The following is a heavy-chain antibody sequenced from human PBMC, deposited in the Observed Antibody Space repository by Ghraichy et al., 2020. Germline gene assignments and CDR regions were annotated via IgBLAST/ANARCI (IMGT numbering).Heavy chain of an antibody. V-gene: IGHV4-31*03. Sequence: LSLTCTVSGGSISSGGYYWSWIRQHPGKGLEWIGYIYYSGSTYYNPSLKSRVTISVDTSKNQFSLKLSSVTAADTAVYYCARSRDGYNAPNWFDPWGQGTLVTVSS. CDR1: GGSISSGGYY. J-gene: IGHJ5*02. CDR2: IYYSGST. CDR3: ARSRDGYNAPNWFDP. D-gene: IGHD5-24*01.